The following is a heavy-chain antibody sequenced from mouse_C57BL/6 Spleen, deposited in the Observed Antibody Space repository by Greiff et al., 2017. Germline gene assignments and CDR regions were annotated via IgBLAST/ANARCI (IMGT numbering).Heavy chain of an antibody. Sequence: VQLQQSGAELVRPGASVKLSCTASGFNIKDDYMHWVKQRPEQGLEWIGWIDPENGDTEYASKFQGKATITADTSSNTAYLQLSSLTSEDTAVYYCTTAAQVMRGFDYWGQGTTLTVSS. D-gene: IGHD3-2*02. CDR1: GFNIKDDY. V-gene: IGHV14-4*01. CDR3: TTAAQVMRGFDY. CDR2: IDPENGDT. J-gene: IGHJ2*01.